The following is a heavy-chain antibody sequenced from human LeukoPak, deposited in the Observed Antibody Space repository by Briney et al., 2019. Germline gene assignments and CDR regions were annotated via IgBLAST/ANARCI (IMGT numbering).Heavy chain of an antibody. CDR3: ARAYWLPLFGY. D-gene: IGHD5-12*01. J-gene: IGHJ4*02. Sequence: GRSLRLSCAASGFTFSSYAMHWVRQAPGKGLEWVAVISYDGSNKYYADSVKGRFTISRDNSKNTLYLQMNSLRAEDTAVYYCARAYWLPLFGYWGQGTLVTVSS. V-gene: IGHV3-30*04. CDR2: ISYDGSNK. CDR1: GFTFSSYA.